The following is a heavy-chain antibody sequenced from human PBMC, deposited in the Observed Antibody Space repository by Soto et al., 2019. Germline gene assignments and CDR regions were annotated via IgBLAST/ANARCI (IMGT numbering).Heavy chain of an antibody. J-gene: IGHJ4*02. V-gene: IGHV3-23*01. D-gene: IGHD2-15*01. CDR3: AKGQGWSYYYDS. CDR1: GFTFSSYA. Sequence: EVQLLESGGGLVQPGGSLRLSCAASGFTFSSYAMSWVRLAPGKGLEWFSSIGGRGGTYYADSVKGRFTISRDNSKTMLYLHLHSLRAEDTAMYYCAKGQGWSYYYDSWGQGTLVTVSS. CDR2: IGGRGGT.